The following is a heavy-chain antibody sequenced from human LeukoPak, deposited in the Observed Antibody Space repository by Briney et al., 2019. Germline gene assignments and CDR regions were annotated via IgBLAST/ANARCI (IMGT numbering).Heavy chain of an antibody. Sequence: ASVKVSCKASGYTFTNYGISWVRQAPGQGLEWMGGIIPIFGTANYAQKFQGRVTITADESTSTAYMELSSLRSEDTAVYYCASAYYYDSSGYYTPSWGIWGQGTMVTVSS. D-gene: IGHD3-22*01. V-gene: IGHV1-69*13. CDR1: GYTFTNYG. CDR2: IIPIFGTA. J-gene: IGHJ3*02. CDR3: ASAYYYDSSGYYTPSWGI.